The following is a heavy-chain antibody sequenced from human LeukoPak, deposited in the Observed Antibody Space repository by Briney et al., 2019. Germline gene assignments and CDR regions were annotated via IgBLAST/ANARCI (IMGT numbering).Heavy chain of an antibody. Sequence: GGTLRLSCAAPGFTLSIYGMSWVRHAPGGGLGWVSAIIGSGGSTYYADYVKSRFTISRDNSKNTLYLQMNSLRAEDTAVYYCPREGYSYGYRYYYYMDVWGKGTTVTVPS. J-gene: IGHJ6*03. V-gene: IGHV3-23*01. D-gene: IGHD5-18*01. CDR2: IIGSGGST. CDR3: PREGYSYGYRYYYYMDV. CDR1: GFTLSIYG.